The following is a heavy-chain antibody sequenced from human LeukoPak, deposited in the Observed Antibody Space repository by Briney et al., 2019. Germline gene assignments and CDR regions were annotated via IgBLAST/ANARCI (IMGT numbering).Heavy chain of an antibody. Sequence: SETLSLTCTVPFGSISSYYWNWIRQSPEKGLEWIGYVHYSGSTYYNPSLKSRITMSVDTSKNQFSLKLSSVTAADTAVYYCARLFPPLITPSAFDIWGQGTMVTVSS. V-gene: IGHV4-59*08. D-gene: IGHD2-21*01. CDR3: ARLFPPLITPSAFDI. CDR2: VHYSGST. CDR1: FGSISSYY. J-gene: IGHJ3*02.